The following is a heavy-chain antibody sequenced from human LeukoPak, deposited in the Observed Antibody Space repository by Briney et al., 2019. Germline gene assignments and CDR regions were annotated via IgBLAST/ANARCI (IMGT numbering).Heavy chain of an antibody. CDR3: ARTPTGHNANFGF. D-gene: IGHD2-8*01. V-gene: IGHV1-8*03. CDR1: GYTFTSYD. Sequence: ASVKVSCKASGYTFTSYDINWVRQATGQGLEWMGWMNPNSGGTDYAQNFQGRVTITRDTSISTAYMELSSLRSEDPAVYYCARTPTGHNANFGFWGRGTLVTVSS. CDR2: MNPNSGGT. J-gene: IGHJ4*02.